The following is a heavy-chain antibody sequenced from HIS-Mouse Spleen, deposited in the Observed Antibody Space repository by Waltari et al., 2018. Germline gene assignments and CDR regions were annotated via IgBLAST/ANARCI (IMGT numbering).Heavy chain of an antibody. D-gene: IGHD3-3*01. Sequence: EVQLLESGGGLVQPGGSLRLSCAASGFTFSSYAMSWVRQAPGKGLEWVSAIRGSGGSTYYADSVKGRFTISRDNSKNTLYLQMNSLRAEDTAVYYCAKDSAAYYDFWSGYPVIDYWGQGTLVTVSS. CDR1: GFTFSSYA. CDR3: AKDSAAYYDFWSGYPVIDY. J-gene: IGHJ4*02. CDR2: IRGSGGST. V-gene: IGHV3-23*01.